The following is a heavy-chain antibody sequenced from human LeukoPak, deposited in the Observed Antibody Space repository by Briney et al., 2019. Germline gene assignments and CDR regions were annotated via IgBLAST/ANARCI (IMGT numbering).Heavy chain of an antibody. CDR1: GFTFSSYG. CDR3: ARSGGPNYFDS. Sequence: GGSLRLSCAASGFTFSSYGMHWVRQAPGKGLEWVAVIWYDGSNKYYADSVKGRFTISRDNSKNTLYLQMNSLRAEDTAVYYCARSGGPNYFDSWGQGALVSVSS. D-gene: IGHD6-19*01. J-gene: IGHJ4*02. CDR2: IWYDGSNK. V-gene: IGHV3-33*01.